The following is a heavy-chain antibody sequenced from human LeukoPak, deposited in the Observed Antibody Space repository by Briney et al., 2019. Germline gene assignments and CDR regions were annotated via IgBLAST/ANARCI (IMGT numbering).Heavy chain of an antibody. CDR2: INPSGGST. Sequence: GASVKVSCKASGYTFTSYYMHWVRQAPGQGLEWMGIINPSGGSTSYAQKFQGRVTMTRDTSTSTVYMELSRLRSDDTAVYYCARVPIAARPIYYFDYWGQGTLVTVSS. J-gene: IGHJ4*02. V-gene: IGHV1-46*01. CDR3: ARVPIAARPIYYFDY. CDR1: GYTFTSYY. D-gene: IGHD6-6*01.